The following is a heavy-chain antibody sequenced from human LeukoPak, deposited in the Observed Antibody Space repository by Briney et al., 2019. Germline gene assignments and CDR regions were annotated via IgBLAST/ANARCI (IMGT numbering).Heavy chain of an antibody. Sequence: PSGTLSLTCTVSGGSIISSDYHWGWVRQPPGKGLEWIGTISYSGNTDYNPSLGSRVAVSVDTSNNQFSLRLSSVTAADTAVYHCARHCCTGPSKRVFDFWGQGTMVTVSS. CDR3: ARHCCTGPSKRVFDF. V-gene: IGHV4-39*01. CDR2: ISYSGNT. CDR1: GGSIISSDYH. D-gene: IGHD2-8*02. J-gene: IGHJ3*01.